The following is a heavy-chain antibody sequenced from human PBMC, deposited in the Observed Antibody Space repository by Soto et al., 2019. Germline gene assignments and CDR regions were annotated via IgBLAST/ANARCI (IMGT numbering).Heavy chain of an antibody. CDR1: GYTFTGYY. CDR2: INPNSGGT. D-gene: IGHD3-16*01. V-gene: IGHV1-2*04. J-gene: IGHJ4*02. Sequence: GASVKVSCKASGYTFTGYYMHWVRQAPGQGLEWMGWINPNSGGTNYAQKFQGWVTMTRDTSISTAYMELSRLRSDDTAVYYCARDETVTGGMMFPCLDYWGQGTLVTVSS. CDR3: ARDETVTGGMMFPCLDY.